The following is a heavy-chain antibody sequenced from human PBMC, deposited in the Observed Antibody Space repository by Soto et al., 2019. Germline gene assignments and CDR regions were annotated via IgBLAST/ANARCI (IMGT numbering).Heavy chain of an antibody. D-gene: IGHD3-3*01. J-gene: IGHJ6*03. CDR3: ARGSPTAMGDYFWSGPPSLLDMDV. V-gene: IGHV1-69*02. CDR2: IIPILGIA. CDR1: GGTFSSYT. Sequence: SVKVSCKTSGGTFSSYTISWVRQAPGQGLEWMGRIIPILGIANYAQKFQGRVTMTTDKSTSTAYMELSSLRSEDTAVYYCARGSPTAMGDYFWSGPPSLLDMDVWGKGTTVTVSS.